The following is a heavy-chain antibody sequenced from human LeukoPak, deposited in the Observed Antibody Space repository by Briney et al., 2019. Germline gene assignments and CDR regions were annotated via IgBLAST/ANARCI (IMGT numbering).Heavy chain of an antibody. CDR1: GYTFTGYY. CDR3: ARVMGTYCGGDRYSGFDY. J-gene: IGHJ4*02. V-gene: IGHV1-2*02. D-gene: IGHD2-21*01. CDR2: INPNSGGT. Sequence: ASVKVSCKASGYTFTGYYMHWVRQAPGQGLEWMGWINPNSGGTNYAQKFQGRVTMTRDTSISTAYMELSRLRSDDTAVYYCARVMGTYCGGDRYSGFDYWGQGTLVTVSS.